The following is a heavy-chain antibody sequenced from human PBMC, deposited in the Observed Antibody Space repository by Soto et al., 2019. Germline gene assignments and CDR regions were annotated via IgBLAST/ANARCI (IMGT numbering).Heavy chain of an antibody. J-gene: IGHJ6*02. Sequence: GGSLRLSCAASGFTFSSYGMHWVRQAPGKGLEWVAVISYDGSNKYYADSVKGRFTISRDNSKNTLYLQMNSLRAEDTAVYYCAKDQGNRIFGVVKRTWGIYYYGMDVWGQGTTVTVSS. CDR3: AKDQGNRIFGVVKRTWGIYYYGMDV. CDR2: ISYDGSNK. CDR1: GFTFSSYG. D-gene: IGHD3-3*01. V-gene: IGHV3-30*18.